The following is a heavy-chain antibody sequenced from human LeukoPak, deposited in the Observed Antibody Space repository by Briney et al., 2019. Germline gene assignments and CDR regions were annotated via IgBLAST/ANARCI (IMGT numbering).Heavy chain of an antibody. CDR1: GFTFDDYA. CDR3: AKDTGRGYANDAFDI. CDR2: ISWNSGSI. Sequence: GGSLRLSCAASGFTFDDYAMHWVRQAPGKGLEWVTGISWNSGSIGYADSVKGRFTISRDNAKNSLSLQMNSLRAEDMALYYCAKDTGRGYANDAFDIWGQGTMVTVFS. D-gene: IGHD2-8*01. V-gene: IGHV3-9*03. J-gene: IGHJ3*02.